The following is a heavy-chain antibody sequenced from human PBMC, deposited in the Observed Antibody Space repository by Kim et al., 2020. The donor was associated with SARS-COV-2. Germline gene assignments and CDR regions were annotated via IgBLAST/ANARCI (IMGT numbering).Heavy chain of an antibody. CDR2: INQDGSHK. CDR1: GLTFSSYW. Sequence: GGSLILSCAASGLTFSSYWMNWVRQAPGKGLEWVANINQDGSHKFYVDSVKGRFIISRDNTKNSLYLQMNSLRAEDTAVYYCASPIIDPWGQGTLVTVSS. V-gene: IGHV3-7*01. J-gene: IGHJ5*02. CDR3: ASPIIDP.